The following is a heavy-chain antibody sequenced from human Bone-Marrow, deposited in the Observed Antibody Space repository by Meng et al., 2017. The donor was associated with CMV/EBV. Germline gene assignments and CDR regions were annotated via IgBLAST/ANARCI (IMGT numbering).Heavy chain of an antibody. Sequence: ASVKVSCKASGYTFTSYYMHWVRQAPGRGLEWMGIINPSGGSTSYAQKFQGRVTMTRDTSTSTVYMELSSLRSEDTAVYYCARDPSSPNIVVVPAAPSGMDVWGQGNTVNVAS. V-gene: IGHV1-46*01. J-gene: IGHJ6*02. CDR2: INPSGGST. CDR1: GYTFTSYY. D-gene: IGHD2-2*01. CDR3: ARDPSSPNIVVVPAAPSGMDV.